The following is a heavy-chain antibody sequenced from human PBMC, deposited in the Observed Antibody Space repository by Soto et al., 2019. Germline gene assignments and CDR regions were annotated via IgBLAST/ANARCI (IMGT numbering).Heavy chain of an antibody. J-gene: IGHJ4*02. CDR1: GGTFSSYA. CDR3: ARAPRIGGYRYE. CDR2: IITIFGTA. V-gene: IGHV1-69*13. Sequence: AVKVSCKASGGTFSSYAISWVRQAPGQGLEWMGGIITIFGTANYAQKFQGRVTITADESTSTAYMELSSLRSEDTAVYYCARAPRIGGYRYEWGQGTLVTVSS. D-gene: IGHD5-18*01.